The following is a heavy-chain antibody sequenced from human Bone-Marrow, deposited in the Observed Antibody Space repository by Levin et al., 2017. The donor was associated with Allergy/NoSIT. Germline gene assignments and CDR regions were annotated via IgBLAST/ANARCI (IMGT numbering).Heavy chain of an antibody. CDR1: GFTFDNYG. J-gene: IGHJ6*04. D-gene: IGHD3-3*01. V-gene: IGHV3-33*01. Sequence: GGSLRLSCAASGFTFDNYGLHWVRQAPGRGLEWVAMIWYDGTKEYYADSVMGRFIISRDNSNNMLFLQMNSLSAEDTALYHCVRDPTTYYDFWSGTANFYGLDVWGEGTTVIVSS. CDR3: VRDPTTYYDFWSGTANFYGLDV. CDR2: IWYDGTKE.